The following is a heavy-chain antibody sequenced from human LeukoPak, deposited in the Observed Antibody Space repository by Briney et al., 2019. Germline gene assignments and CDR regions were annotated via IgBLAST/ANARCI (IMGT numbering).Heavy chain of an antibody. CDR3: ARLVATIYNWFDP. D-gene: IGHD5-12*01. Sequence: GMGLEWIGYICYSGRTYYNPDLKSRVTISVDTSKTQSSLKLRSVTAAHTAVYYCARLVATIYNWFDPWGQGTLVTVSS. CDR2: ICYSGRT. V-gene: IGHV4-30-4*01. J-gene: IGHJ5*02.